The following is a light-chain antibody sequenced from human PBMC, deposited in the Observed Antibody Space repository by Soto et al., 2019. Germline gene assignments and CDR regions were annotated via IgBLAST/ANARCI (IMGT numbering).Light chain of an antibody. CDR3: QQYGGTPPIT. V-gene: IGKV3-20*01. Sequence: IVFTQSPGTLSLSPGKRTTLSCRASQSVSSSYLAWYQQKPGQAPRLXXYGASSRANGIPDRFSGSGSGADFTLTISRLEPEDFAAYYCQQYGGTPPITFGQGTRLEIK. J-gene: IGKJ5*01. CDR1: QSVSSSY. CDR2: GAS.